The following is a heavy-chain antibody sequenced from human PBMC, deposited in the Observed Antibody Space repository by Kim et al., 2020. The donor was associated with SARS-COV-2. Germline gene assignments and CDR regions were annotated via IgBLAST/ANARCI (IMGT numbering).Heavy chain of an antibody. CDR2: IYYSGST. CDR3: ARVPYGSGRIDY. Sequence: SETLSLTCTVSGGSISSYYWSWIRQPPGKGLEWIGYIYYSGSTNYNPSLKSQVTISVDTSKNQFSLKLNSVTAADTAVYYCARVPYGSGRIDYWGQGTLVTVSS. J-gene: IGHJ4*02. D-gene: IGHD3-10*01. CDR1: GGSISSYY. V-gene: IGHV4-59*13.